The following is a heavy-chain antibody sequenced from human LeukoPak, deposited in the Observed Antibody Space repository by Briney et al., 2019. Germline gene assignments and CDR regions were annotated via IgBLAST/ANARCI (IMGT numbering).Heavy chain of an antibody. V-gene: IGHV4-39*01. CDR2: LYYGATN. D-gene: IGHD2-21*02. CDR3: ARHAAGDFISSWFDP. Sequence: PSETLSLTCAVYGGSFSGYYWAWVRRPPGKGLEWIGSLYYGATNYYNPSLQSRVTISVDTSKNQFSLDLASVTAADTAVYYCARHAAGDFISSWFDPWGQGTLVTVSS. J-gene: IGHJ5*02. CDR1: GGSFSGYY.